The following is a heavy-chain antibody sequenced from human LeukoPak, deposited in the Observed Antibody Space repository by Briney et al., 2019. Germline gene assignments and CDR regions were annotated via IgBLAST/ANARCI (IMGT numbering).Heavy chain of an antibody. CDR1: GYTFTGYY. J-gene: IGHJ4*02. V-gene: IGHV1-2*02. D-gene: IGHD3-3*01. CDR3: ARSPLRCYDFWSGFPPYYFDY. Sequence: ASVKVSCKASGYTFTGYYMHWVRQAPGQGLEWMGWINPNSGGTNYAQKFQGRVTMTRDTSISTAYMELSRLRSDDTAVYYCARSPLRCYDFWSGFPPYYFDYWGQGTLVTVSS. CDR2: INPNSGGT.